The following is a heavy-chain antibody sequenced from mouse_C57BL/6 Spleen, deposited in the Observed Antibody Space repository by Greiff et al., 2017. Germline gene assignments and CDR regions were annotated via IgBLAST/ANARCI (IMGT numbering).Heavy chain of an antibody. Sequence: EVKLEESGGGLVQPGGSMKLSCVASGFTFSNYWMNWVRQSTEKGLEWVAQIRLKSDNYATHYAESVKGRFTISRDDSKSSVYLQMNNLRAEDTGIYYCTQMDYWGQGTSVTVSS. CDR2: IRLKSDNYAT. CDR3: TQMDY. V-gene: IGHV6-3*01. J-gene: IGHJ4*01. CDR1: GFTFSNYW.